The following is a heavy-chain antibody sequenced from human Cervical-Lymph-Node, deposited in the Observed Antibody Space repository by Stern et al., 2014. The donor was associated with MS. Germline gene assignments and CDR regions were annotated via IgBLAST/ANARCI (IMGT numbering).Heavy chain of an antibody. V-gene: IGHV4-30-4*01. J-gene: IGHJ5*02. CDR1: CGSISSGDYY. D-gene: IGHD2-2*01. CDR3: ASANCSSTSCPNWFDP. CDR2: IYYSGST. Sequence: QVQLQESGPGLVKPSQTLSLTCTVSCGSISSGDYYWSWIRQPPGKGLEWIGYIYYSGSTYYNPSLKSRVTISVDTSKNQFSLKLSSVTAADTAVYYCASANCSSTSCPNWFDPWGQGTLVTVSS.